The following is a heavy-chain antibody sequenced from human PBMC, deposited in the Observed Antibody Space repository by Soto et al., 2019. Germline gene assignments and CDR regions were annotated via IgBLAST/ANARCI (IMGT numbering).Heavy chain of an antibody. Sequence: ASVKVSCKASGYTFTSYYMHWVRQAPGQGLEWMGIINPSGGSTSYAQKFQGRVTMTRDTSTSTVYMELSSLRSEDTAVYYCARVSRDYYDSSGPHGDLYYSDYWGQGTLVTVS. CDR1: GYTFTSYY. D-gene: IGHD3-22*01. J-gene: IGHJ4*02. CDR2: INPSGGST. V-gene: IGHV1-46*01. CDR3: ARVSRDYYDSSGPHGDLYYSDY.